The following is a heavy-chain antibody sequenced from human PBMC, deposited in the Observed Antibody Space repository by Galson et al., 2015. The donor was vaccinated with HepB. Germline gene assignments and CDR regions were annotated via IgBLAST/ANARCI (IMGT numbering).Heavy chain of an antibody. D-gene: IGHD2-2*02. J-gene: IGHJ6*02. CDR2: FDPEDGET. Sequence: SVKVSCKVSGYTLTELSMHWVRQAPGKGLEWVGGFDPEDGETIYAQKFQGRVTMTEDTSTDTAYMELSSLRSEDTAVYYCATGLCSTSCYTAPIYYGMDVWGQGTTVTVSS. CDR3: ATGLCSTSCYTAPIYYGMDV. V-gene: IGHV1-24*01. CDR1: GYTLTELS.